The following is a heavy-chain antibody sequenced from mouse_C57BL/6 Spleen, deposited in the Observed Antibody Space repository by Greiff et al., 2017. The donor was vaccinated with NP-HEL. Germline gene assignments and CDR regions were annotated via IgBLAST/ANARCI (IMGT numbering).Heavy chain of an antibody. Sequence: LVESGASVKIPCKASGYTFTDYNMDWVKQSHGKSLEWIGDINPNNGGTIYNQKFKGKATLTVDKSSSTAYMELRSLTSEDTAVYYCARNGNYAYAMDYWGQGTSVTVSS. J-gene: IGHJ4*01. CDR2: INPNNGGT. CDR1: GYTFTDYN. V-gene: IGHV1-18*01. D-gene: IGHD2-1*01. CDR3: ARNGNYAYAMDY.